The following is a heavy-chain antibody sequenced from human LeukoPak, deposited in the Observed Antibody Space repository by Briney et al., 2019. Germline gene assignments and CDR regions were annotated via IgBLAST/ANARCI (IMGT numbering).Heavy chain of an antibody. CDR3: ARGYYDILTGSRPEYFQH. Sequence: PGGSLRLYCAASGFTVSSNYMSCVRQAPGKGLALVSVIYSGGSIYYAVSVKCRCTISRDNSKNTLHLQMNSLRAEYTAVYYCARGYYDILTGSRPEYFQHWGQGTLVTVSS. J-gene: IGHJ1*01. CDR1: GFTVSSNY. D-gene: IGHD3-9*01. V-gene: IGHV3-53*01. CDR2: IYSGGSI.